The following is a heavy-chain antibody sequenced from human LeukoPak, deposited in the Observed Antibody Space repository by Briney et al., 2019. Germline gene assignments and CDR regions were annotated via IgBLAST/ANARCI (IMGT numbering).Heavy chain of an antibody. CDR2: MNPDSGNA. CDR1: GYTFTSYD. D-gene: IGHD3-10*01. CDR3: ARDGSGTYWAYYNWFDP. Sequence: ASVKVSCKASGYTFTSYDINWVRQATGQGLEWMGWMNPDSGNAGYAQKFQGRVTMTRNTSISTAYMELSNLRPEDTAVYYCARDGSGTYWAYYNWFDPWGQGTLVTVSS. J-gene: IGHJ5*02. V-gene: IGHV1-8*01.